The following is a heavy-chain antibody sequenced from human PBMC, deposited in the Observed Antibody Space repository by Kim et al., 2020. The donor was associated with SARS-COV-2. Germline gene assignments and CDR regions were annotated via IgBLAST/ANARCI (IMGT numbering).Heavy chain of an antibody. CDR2: TYYRSKWYN. CDR1: GDSVSSNSAA. J-gene: IGHJ6*02. D-gene: IGHD6-19*01. V-gene: IGHV6-1*01. CDR3: ASSTVYSSGWSYYYGMDV. Sequence: SQTLSLTCAISGDSVSSNSAAWNWIRQSPSRGLEWLGRTYYRSKWYNDYAVSVKSRITINPDTSKNQFSLQLNSVTPEDTAVYYCASSTVYSSGWSYYYGMDVWGQGTTVTVSS.